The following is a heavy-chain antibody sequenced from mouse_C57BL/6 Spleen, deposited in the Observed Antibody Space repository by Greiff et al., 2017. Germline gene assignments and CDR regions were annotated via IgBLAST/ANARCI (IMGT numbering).Heavy chain of an antibody. Sequence: EVKLMESGGGLVKPGGSLKLSCAASGFTFSDYGMHWVRQAPEQGLEWVAYISSGSSTIYYADTVKGRFTISRDNAENTLFLQMTSLRSRDTAVYYCAKQGYDEGYYFDYWGQGTTLTVSS. V-gene: IGHV5-17*01. D-gene: IGHD2-2*01. CDR3: AKQGYDEGYYFDY. J-gene: IGHJ2*01. CDR1: GFTFSDYG. CDR2: ISSGSSTI.